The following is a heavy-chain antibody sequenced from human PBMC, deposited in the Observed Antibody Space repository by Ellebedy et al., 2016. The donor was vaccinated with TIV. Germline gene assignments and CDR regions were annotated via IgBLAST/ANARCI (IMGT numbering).Heavy chain of an antibody. Sequence: GESLKISCAASGFIFSHYWMHWVRQAPGKGLVWVSRINSDGSSTSYADSVKGRFTISRDNAKHTLYLQMNSLRAEDTAVYYCTASPTYYDFWSGYYGGGRFDYWGQGTLVTVSS. CDR2: INSDGSST. J-gene: IGHJ4*02. CDR1: GFIFSHYW. D-gene: IGHD3-3*01. V-gene: IGHV3-74*01. CDR3: TASPTYYDFWSGYYGGGRFDY.